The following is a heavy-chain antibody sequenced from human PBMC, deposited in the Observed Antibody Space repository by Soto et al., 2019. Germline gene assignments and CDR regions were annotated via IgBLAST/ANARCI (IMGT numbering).Heavy chain of an antibody. CDR2: ISSSSSTI. CDR1: GFTFSSYS. D-gene: IGHD2-15*01. Sequence: GGSLRLSCAASGFTFSSYSMNWVRQAPGKGLEWVSYISSSSSTIYYADSVKGRFTISRDNAKNSLYLQMNSLRDEDTAVYYCARDIGYCSGGSCRDSYYYYYGMDVWGQGTTVTVSS. J-gene: IGHJ6*02. CDR3: ARDIGYCSGGSCRDSYYYYYGMDV. V-gene: IGHV3-48*02.